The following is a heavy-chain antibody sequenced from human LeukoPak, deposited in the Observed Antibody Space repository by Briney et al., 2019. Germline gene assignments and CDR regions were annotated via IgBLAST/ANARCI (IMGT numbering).Heavy chain of an antibody. V-gene: IGHV4-38-2*02. CDR3: ARAVGTTTGLFDY. Sequence: AETLSLTCTVSGYSISSGFDRGWLRPSPGEGLDWSGSIHYSKITFYNPSVKSRVTMSLDTSKNRFSLNLNPVRAQDTAVYYCARAVGTTTGLFDYWGERALVSVSS. D-gene: IGHD1-26*01. CDR2: IHYSKIT. J-gene: IGHJ4*02. CDR1: GYSISSGFD.